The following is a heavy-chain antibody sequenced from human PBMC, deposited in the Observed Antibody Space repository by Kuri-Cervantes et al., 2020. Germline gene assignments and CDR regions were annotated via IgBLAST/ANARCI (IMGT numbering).Heavy chain of an antibody. CDR1: GFTFSSYA. V-gene: IGHV3-23*01. D-gene: IGHD1-1*01. CDR3: AKGPGTTVYYYYYMDV. CDR2: ITGSGGST. Sequence: GGSLRLSCAASGFTFSSYAMTWVRQAPGKGLEWVSAITGSGGSTYYADSVRGRFTISRDNSKNTLSLQMNSLRAEDTAVYYCAKGPGTTVYYYYYMDVWGKGTTVTVSS. J-gene: IGHJ6*03.